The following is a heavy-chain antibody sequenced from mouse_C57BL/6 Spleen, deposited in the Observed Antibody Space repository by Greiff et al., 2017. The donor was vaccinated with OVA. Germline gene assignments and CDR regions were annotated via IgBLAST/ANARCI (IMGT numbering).Heavy chain of an antibody. V-gene: IGHV1-53*01. CDR1: GYTFTSYW. Sequence: QVQLQQPGTELVKPGASVKLSCKASGYTFTSYWMHWVKQRPGQGLEWIGYINPSNGGTNYNEKLQSKATLTVDKSSSTAYMQLSSLTSEDSAVYYCARCYYYGSSDAMDYWGQGTSVTVSS. CDR3: ARCYYYGSSDAMDY. D-gene: IGHD1-1*01. J-gene: IGHJ4*01. CDR2: INPSNGGT.